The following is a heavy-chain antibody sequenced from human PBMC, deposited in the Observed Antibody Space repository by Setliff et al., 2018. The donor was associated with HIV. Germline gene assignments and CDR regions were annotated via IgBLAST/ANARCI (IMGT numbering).Heavy chain of an antibody. D-gene: IGHD3-16*02. CDR3: ARRKSGSSYRFFNY. J-gene: IGHJ4*02. Sequence: SETLSLTCTVSGPPIGIGSYYWTWIRQPAGRGLEWIGHISASGSNKFDPTLQSRVTLSVDPSNNQFSLNLTSVTAADTAVYYCARRKSGSSYRFFNYWGLGSLVTVSS. CDR1: GPPIGIGSYY. V-gene: IGHV4-61*09. CDR2: ISASGSN.